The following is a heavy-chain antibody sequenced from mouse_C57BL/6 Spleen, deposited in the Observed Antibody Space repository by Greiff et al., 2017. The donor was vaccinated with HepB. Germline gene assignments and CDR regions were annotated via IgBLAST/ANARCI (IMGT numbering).Heavy chain of an antibody. CDR2: ISDGGSYT. CDR3: AREAGDGSSGYFDV. J-gene: IGHJ1*03. CDR1: GFTFSSYA. V-gene: IGHV5-4*01. Sequence: DVKLVESGGGLVKPGGSLKLSCAASGFTFSSYAMSWVRQTPEKRLEWVATISDGGSYTYYPDNVKGRFTISRDNAKNNLYLQMSHLKSEDTAMYYCAREAGDGSSGYFDVWGTGTTVTVSS. D-gene: IGHD1-1*01.